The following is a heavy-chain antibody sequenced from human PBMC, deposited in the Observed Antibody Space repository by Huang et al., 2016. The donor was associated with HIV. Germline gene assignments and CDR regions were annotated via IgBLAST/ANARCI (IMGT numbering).Heavy chain of an antibody. CDR1: GYTFTDSN. J-gene: IGHJ4*02. V-gene: IGHV1-2*02. D-gene: IGHD6-6*01. Sequence: QVQLVQSGAEVKNPGASVRVSCKASGYTFTDSNIHGVRQAPGQGSGWMGWINPKRGGTIYAQRFQGRITMTRDTTISTVHMDLRRIQSDDTAVYFCARDWSFGSSTSPADWGQGTLVTVSS. CDR3: ARDWSFGSSTSPAD. CDR2: INPKRGGT.